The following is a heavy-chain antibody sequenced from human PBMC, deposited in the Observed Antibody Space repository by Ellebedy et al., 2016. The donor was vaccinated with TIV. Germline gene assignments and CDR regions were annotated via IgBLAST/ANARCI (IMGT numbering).Heavy chain of an antibody. CDR1: ASTFTAYY. CDR2: LDPDSGVT. D-gene: IGHD1-1*01. V-gene: IGHV1-2*02. CDR3: ARVRRGSSGMDV. J-gene: IGHJ6*02. Sequence: ASVKVSCKASASTFTAYYIHWVRQPPGQGLEWMGWLDPDSGVTNFAQKFQGRVTMTRDTSVNTAYMELSRLESADTAVYYCARVRRGSSGMDVWGQGTTVTVSS.